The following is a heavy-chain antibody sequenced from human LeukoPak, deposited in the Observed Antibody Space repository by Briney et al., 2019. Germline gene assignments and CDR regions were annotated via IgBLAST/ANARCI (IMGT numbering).Heavy chain of an antibody. CDR3: AREPVVTGNFDY. CDR2: ISSSGSTI. CDR1: GFTFGSYE. D-gene: IGHD4-23*01. J-gene: IGHJ4*02. V-gene: IGHV3-48*03. Sequence: GGSLRLSCAASGFTFGSYEMNWVRQAPGKGLEWVSYISSSGSTIYYADSVKGRFTISRDNAKNSLYLQMNSLRAEDTAVHYCAREPVVTGNFDYWGQGTLVTVSS.